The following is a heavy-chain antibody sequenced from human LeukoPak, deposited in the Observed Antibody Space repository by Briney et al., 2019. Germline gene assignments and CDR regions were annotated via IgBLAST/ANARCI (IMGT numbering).Heavy chain of an antibody. J-gene: IGHJ4*02. V-gene: IGHV4-39*01. D-gene: IGHD3-22*01. CDR3: ARHAGSYYYDASGYYYPDY. CDR2: IYDSGST. CDR1: GGSISSSLYY. Sequence: PSETLSLTCNVSGGSISSSLYYWGWIRQPPGKGLEWIGTIYDSGSTYNNPSLKSRVTISVDTSKNQFSLKLSSVTAADTAVYYCARHAGSYYYDASGYYYPDYWGQGTLVTVPS.